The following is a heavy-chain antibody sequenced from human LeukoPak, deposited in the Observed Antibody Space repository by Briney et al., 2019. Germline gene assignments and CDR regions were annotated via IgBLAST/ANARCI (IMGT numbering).Heavy chain of an antibody. CDR1: GGSFSGYY. CDR2: INHSGST. Sequence: SETLSLTCAVYGGSFSGYYWSWIRQPPGKGLEWIGEINHSGSTNYNPSLKSRVTISVDTSKNQFSLKLSSVTAADTAVYYCARWLVWRGYSSSWLPGFDYWGQGNLVTVSS. D-gene: IGHD6-13*01. J-gene: IGHJ4*02. CDR3: ARWLVWRGYSSSWLPGFDY. V-gene: IGHV4-34*01.